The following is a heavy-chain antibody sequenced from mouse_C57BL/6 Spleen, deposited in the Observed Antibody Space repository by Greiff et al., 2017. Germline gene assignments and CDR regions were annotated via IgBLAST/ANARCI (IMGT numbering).Heavy chain of an antibody. V-gene: IGHV1-54*01. D-gene: IGHD3-2*02. CDR3: ARSVDSSGYFDY. J-gene: IGHJ2*01. Sequence: VQRVESGAELVRPGTSVKVSCKASGYAFTNYLIEWVKQRPGQGLEWIGVINPGSGGTNYNEKFKGKATLTADKSSSTAYMQLSSLTSEDSAVYFCARSVDSSGYFDYWGQGTTLTVSS. CDR1: GYAFTNYL. CDR2: INPGSGGT.